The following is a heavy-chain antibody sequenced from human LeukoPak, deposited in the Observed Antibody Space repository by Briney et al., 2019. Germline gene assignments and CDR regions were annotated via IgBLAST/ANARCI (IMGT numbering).Heavy chain of an antibody. Sequence: GGSLRLSCAASGFTFSDYYMSWIRQAPGKGLEWVSYISFSGTTIYYADSVKGRFTISRDNAKNSLYLQMNSLRAEDTAVYYCAGDSSGYPADYWGQGTLVTVSS. V-gene: IGHV3-11*04. CDR1: GFTFSDYY. CDR3: AGDSSGYPADY. J-gene: IGHJ4*02. CDR2: ISFSGTTI. D-gene: IGHD3-22*01.